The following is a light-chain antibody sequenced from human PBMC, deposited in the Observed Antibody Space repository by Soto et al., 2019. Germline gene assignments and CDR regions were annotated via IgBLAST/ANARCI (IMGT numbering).Light chain of an antibody. CDR2: DAS. CDR3: QQRSNWPPWT. Sequence: EIVLTQSPATLSLSPGERATLSCRASQSVSSYLAWYQQKPGQAPRLLIYDASNRATGIPARFSGSGSGTDFTLTISSLEPEDCEVYYCQQRSNWPPWTFGQGTNVEIK. J-gene: IGKJ1*01. CDR1: QSVSSY. V-gene: IGKV3-11*01.